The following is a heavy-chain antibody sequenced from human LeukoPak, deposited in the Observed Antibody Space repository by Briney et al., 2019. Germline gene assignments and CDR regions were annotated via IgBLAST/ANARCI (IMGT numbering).Heavy chain of an antibody. D-gene: IGHD2-15*01. CDR3: AREDCSGGNCFYNRYYYYGLDV. J-gene: IGHJ6*02. V-gene: IGHV3-48*04. CDR2: VSSSSSTI. Sequence: GGSLRLSCAASGFTFSSYRMNWVRQALGKGLEWVSYVSSSSSTIYYADSVKGRFTISRDNAKNSLYLQMNSLRAEDTAVYYCAREDCSGGNCFYNRYYYYGLDVWGQGTTVTVSS. CDR1: GFTFSSYR.